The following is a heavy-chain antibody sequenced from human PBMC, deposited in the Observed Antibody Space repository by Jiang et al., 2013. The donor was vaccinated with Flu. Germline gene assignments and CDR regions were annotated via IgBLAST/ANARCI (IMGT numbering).Heavy chain of an antibody. J-gene: IGHJ4*02. Sequence: LLKPSETLSLTCAVSGYSISSGYYWNWIRQPPGKELEWIGEINQRGSTNYNPSLKSRVAMSVDTSKNQFSLKLTSVAAADTAVYYCARGPFGPKYQLLRSPDYFEYWGLGTSVIVSS. CDR3: ARGPFGPKYQLLRSPDYFEY. CDR2: INQRGST. D-gene: IGHD2-15*01. CDR1: GYSISSGYY. V-gene: IGHV4-34*01.